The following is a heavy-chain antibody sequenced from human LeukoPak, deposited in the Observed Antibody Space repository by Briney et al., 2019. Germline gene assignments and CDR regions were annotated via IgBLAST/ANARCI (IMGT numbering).Heavy chain of an antibody. CDR3: ARADTAMVRRGYYFDY. D-gene: IGHD5-18*01. J-gene: IGHJ4*02. Sequence: SETLSLTCTVSDGSISSYYWSWIRQPPGKGLEWIGYIYYSGSTNYNPSLKSRVTISVDTSKNQFSLKLSSVTAADTAVYYCARADTAMVRRGYYFDYWGQGTLVTVSS. CDR1: DGSISSYY. V-gene: IGHV4-59*01. CDR2: IYYSGST.